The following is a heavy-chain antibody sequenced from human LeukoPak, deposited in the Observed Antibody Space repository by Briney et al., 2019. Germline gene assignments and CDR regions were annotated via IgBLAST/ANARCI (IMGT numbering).Heavy chain of an antibody. CDR2: IKQDGSEK. V-gene: IGHV3-7*03. Sequence: GGSLRLSCAASGFTFSSYWMSWVRQAPGKGLEWVANIKQDGSEKYYVDSVKGRFTISRDNAKKSLYLQMSSLRAEDTAVYYCARRKIAIAVAAYYFDSWGQGTLVTVSS. J-gene: IGHJ4*02. CDR3: ARRKIAIAVAAYYFDS. D-gene: IGHD6-19*01. CDR1: GFTFSSYW.